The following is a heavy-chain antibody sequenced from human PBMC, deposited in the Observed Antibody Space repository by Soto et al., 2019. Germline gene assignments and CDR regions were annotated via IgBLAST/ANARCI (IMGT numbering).Heavy chain of an antibody. J-gene: IGHJ3*02. CDR1: GGSISSGGDS. Sequence: QLQLQGSGSGLVKPSQTLSLTCAVSGGSISSGGDSWSWIRQPPGKGLEWIGYIYHSGSTYYNPSLKSRVTISVDRSKRQFSLKLSSVTAADTAVYYCARVWGYSYGLASDIWGQGTMVTVSS. CDR3: ARVWGYSYGLASDI. V-gene: IGHV4-30-2*01. CDR2: IYHSGST. D-gene: IGHD5-18*01.